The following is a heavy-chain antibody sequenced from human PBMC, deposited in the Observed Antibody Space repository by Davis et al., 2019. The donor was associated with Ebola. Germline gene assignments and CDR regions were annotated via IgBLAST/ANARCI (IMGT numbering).Heavy chain of an antibody. J-gene: IGHJ4*02. CDR3: ARESVGAIDY. D-gene: IGHD1-26*01. CDR1: GASISSHY. CDR2: IYYSGST. Sequence: PGGSLRLSCTVSGASISSHYWSWIRQPPGKGLEWIGYIYYSGSTNYNPSLKSRVTISVDTSKNQFSLKLSSVTAADTAVYYCARESVGAIDYWGQGTLVTVSS. V-gene: IGHV4-59*11.